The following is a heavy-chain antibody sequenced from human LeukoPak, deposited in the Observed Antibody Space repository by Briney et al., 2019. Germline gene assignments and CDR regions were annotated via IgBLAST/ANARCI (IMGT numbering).Heavy chain of an antibody. Sequence: ASVKVSCKASGYSFTTYAMNWVRQAPGQGLEWMGWINTDTGNPTYAQGFTGRFVFSLDTSVSTAYLQISSLEAEDTAVYYCARGYCSGGTCHTCDYWGQGTLVTVSS. J-gene: IGHJ4*02. CDR2: INTDTGNP. D-gene: IGHD2-15*01. CDR3: ARGYCSGGTCHTCDY. CDR1: GYSFTTYA. V-gene: IGHV7-4-1*02.